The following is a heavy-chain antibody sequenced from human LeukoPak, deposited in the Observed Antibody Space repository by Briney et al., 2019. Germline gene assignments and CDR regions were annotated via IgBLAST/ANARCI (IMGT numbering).Heavy chain of an antibody. Sequence: PSETLSLTCSVSGGSITSYYWSWIRQSAGKGLEWIGRVYASGGTNYNPSLESRVTMSLDTSKRQVSLKLSSVTVADTAVYYCARGWNIAAANLFDYWGQGTLVTVSS. J-gene: IGHJ4*02. CDR3: ARGWNIAAANLFDY. V-gene: IGHV4-4*07. CDR1: GGSITSYY. D-gene: IGHD6-25*01. CDR2: VYASGGT.